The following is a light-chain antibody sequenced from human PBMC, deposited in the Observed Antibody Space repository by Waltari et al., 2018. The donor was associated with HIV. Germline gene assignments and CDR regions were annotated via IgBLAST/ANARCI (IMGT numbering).Light chain of an antibody. CDR2: GAS. CDR3: QQNYNFPIT. Sequence: PGERATLSCRASQSVRSSYLSWYQQKPGQAPRLLIYGASTRATGIPARFSGSGSGTDFTLTISSLQPEDFAVYYCQQNYNFPITFGQGTRLEIK. J-gene: IGKJ5*01. V-gene: IGKV3D-7*01. CDR1: QSVRSSY.